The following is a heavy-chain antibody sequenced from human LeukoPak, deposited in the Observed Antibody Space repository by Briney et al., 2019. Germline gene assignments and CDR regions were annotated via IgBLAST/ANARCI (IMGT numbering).Heavy chain of an antibody. D-gene: IGHD6-19*01. Sequence: PGGSLRLSCAASGFTFSSYSMNWVRQAPGKGLEWVSSISSSSSYIYYADSVKGRFTISRDNAKNSLYLQMNSLRAEGTAVYYCARDTDIYSSAWDYWGQGTLVTVSS. CDR3: ARDTDIYSSAWDY. CDR2: ISSSSSYI. CDR1: GFTFSSYS. J-gene: IGHJ4*02. V-gene: IGHV3-21*01.